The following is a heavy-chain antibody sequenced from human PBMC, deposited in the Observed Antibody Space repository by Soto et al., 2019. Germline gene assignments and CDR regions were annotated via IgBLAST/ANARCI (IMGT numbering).Heavy chain of an antibody. CDR3: AKGEGQWELPL. V-gene: IGHV1-69*01. Sequence: QVQLVQSGAEVKKPGSSVKVSCKASGGFVRSDPISWVRQAPGQGPEWIGGIIPVFGSPTYAEKFQGRVTITADESSRTAYLELTSLKSEDTAVYFCAKGEGQWELPLWGQGTQVTVSS. CDR1: GGFVRSDP. D-gene: IGHD1-7*01. CDR2: IIPVFGSP. J-gene: IGHJ4*02.